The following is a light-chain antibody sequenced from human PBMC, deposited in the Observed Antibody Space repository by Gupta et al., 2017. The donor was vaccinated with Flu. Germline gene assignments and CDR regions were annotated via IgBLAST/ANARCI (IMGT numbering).Light chain of an antibody. Sequence: SYELTQPPSVSVSPGQSASITCSGEELGDKYTSWYQQKPGQSPVLVLYRDSERPSGIPERFSGSISGNTATLTISGTQPVDEADYYCQAWHDSARVLGTGTTLTVL. CDR1: ELGDKY. CDR2: RDS. CDR3: QAWHDSARV. V-gene: IGLV3-1*01. J-gene: IGLJ1*01.